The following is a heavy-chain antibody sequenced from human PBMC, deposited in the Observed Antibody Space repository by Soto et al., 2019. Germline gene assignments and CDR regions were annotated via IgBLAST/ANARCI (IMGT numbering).Heavy chain of an antibody. D-gene: IGHD4-17*01. CDR1: GFTFDDYA. CDR2: ISWNSGSI. J-gene: IGHJ6*03. CDR3: AKDFNTVTTLYYYYYMDV. Sequence: GGSLRLSCAASGFTFDDYAMHWVRQAPGKGLEWVSGISWNSGSIGYADSVKGRFTISRDNAKNSLYLQMNSLRAEDTALYYFAKDFNTVTTLYYYYYMDVWGKGTTVTVSS. V-gene: IGHV3-9*01.